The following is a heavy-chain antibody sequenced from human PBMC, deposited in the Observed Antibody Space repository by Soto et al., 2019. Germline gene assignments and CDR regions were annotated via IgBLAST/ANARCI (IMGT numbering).Heavy chain of an antibody. CDR1: GYTFTSYG. D-gene: IGHD2-15*01. J-gene: IGHJ5*01. V-gene: IGHV1-69*13. CDR3: ARRNIVVVVTATPDNWFDS. CDR2: IIPIFGTA. Sequence: ASVKVSCKASGYTFTSYGISWVRQAPGQGLEWMGGIIPIFGTANYAQKFQGRVTITADESTSTAYMELSSLRSEDTAVYYCARRNIVVVVTATPDNWFDSWGQGTLVTVSS.